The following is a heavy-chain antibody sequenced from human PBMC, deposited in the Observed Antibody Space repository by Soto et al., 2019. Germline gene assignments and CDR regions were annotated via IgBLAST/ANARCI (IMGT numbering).Heavy chain of an antibody. V-gene: IGHV1-18*01. CDR1: GYTFTSYG. J-gene: IGHJ4*02. CDR3: ARHRDSSGVWFDY. CDR2: ISAYNGNT. D-gene: IGHD3-22*01. Sequence: GASVKVSCKASGYTFTSYGSSWVRQDTEQGLEWMGWISAYNGNTNYAQKLQGRVTMTTDTSTSTAYMELRSLRSDDTAVYYCARHRDSSGVWFDYWGQGTLVTVSS.